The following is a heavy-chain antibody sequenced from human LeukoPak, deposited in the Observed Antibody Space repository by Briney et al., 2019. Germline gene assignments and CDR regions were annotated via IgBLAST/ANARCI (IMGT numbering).Heavy chain of an antibody. Sequence: GGSLRLSCTASEFTVSRNYMLWVRQAPGKGLEWVSLIFSNGDTHYADSVKGRFTISRDNAKNSLYLQMNSLRAEDTAVYYCARGTIVGVSYYYMDVWGKGTTVTVSS. CDR3: ARGTIVGVSYYYMDV. V-gene: IGHV3-53*01. CDR2: IFSNGDT. CDR1: EFTVSRNY. D-gene: IGHD1-26*01. J-gene: IGHJ6*03.